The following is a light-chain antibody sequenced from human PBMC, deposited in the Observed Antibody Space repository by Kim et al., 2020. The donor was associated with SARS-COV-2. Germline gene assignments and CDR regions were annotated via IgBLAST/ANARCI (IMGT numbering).Light chain of an antibody. Sequence: TTINSKSSQSVLYSSNNNNYLAWYQLKPGQPPKLLIYWASTRESGVPDRFSGSGSGTDFPLTISSLQAEDVAVYYCQQYYSIPITFGQGTRLEIK. CDR3: QQYYSIPIT. CDR1: QSVLYSSNNNNY. V-gene: IGKV4-1*01. CDR2: WAS. J-gene: IGKJ5*01.